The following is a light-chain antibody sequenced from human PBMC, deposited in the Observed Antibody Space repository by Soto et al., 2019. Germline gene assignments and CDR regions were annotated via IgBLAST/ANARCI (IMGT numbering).Light chain of an antibody. V-gene: IGLV2-14*01. J-gene: IGLJ1*01. Sequence: QSVLTQPPSASGSPGQSVTIPCTGTYSDIGAYNYVSWYQQRPGEAPKLIIYEVSKRPSGVSNRFSGSKSGNTASLTISGLQAEDEADYYCGSFTTTATLYVFGTGTKVTVL. CDR1: YSDIGAYNY. CDR3: GSFTTTATLYV. CDR2: EVS.